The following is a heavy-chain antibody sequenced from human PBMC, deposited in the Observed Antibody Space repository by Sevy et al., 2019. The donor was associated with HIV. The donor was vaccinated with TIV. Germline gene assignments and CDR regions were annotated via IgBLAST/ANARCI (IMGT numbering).Heavy chain of an antibody. V-gene: IGHV3-30*18. Sequence: GGSLRLSCAASGFTFSSYGIHWVRQAPGKGLEWVAVISYDGSSKYAGDSVKGRFTSSRDNSKNTLYLQMNSLRAEVTAVYYCAKWSMGGARWLQLGAFDVWGQGTMVTVSS. CDR2: ISYDGSSK. CDR1: GFTFSSYG. CDR3: AKWSMGGARWLQLGAFDV. J-gene: IGHJ3*01. D-gene: IGHD5-12*01.